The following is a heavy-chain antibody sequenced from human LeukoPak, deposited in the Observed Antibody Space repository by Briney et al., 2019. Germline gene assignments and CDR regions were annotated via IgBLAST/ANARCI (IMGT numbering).Heavy chain of an antibody. V-gene: IGHV4-39*07. D-gene: IGHD4-17*01. CDR2: IYYSGST. J-gene: IGHJ4*02. CDR1: SGSISSSTYY. Sequence: RASETLSLTCTVSSGSISSSTYYWGWIRQPPRKGLEWIGSIYYSGSTYYNPSLKSRVTISVDTSKNQFSLKLTSMTAADTAVYYCVRYYGDYGHYFDSWGQGTLVSVSS. CDR3: VRYYGDYGHYFDS.